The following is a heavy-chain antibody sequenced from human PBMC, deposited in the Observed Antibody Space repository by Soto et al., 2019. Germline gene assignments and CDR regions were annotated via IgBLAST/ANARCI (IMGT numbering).Heavy chain of an antibody. V-gene: IGHV3-21*01. CDR1: GFTFSSYS. CDR2: ISSSSSYI. D-gene: IGHD4-17*01. J-gene: IGHJ3*02. CDR3: ARDRSLDYGDYGNDAFDI. Sequence: GGSLRLSCAASGFTFSSYSMNWVRQAPGKGLEWVSSISSSSSYIYYADSVKGRFTISRDNAKNSLYLQMNSLRAEDTAGYYCARDRSLDYGDYGNDAFDIWGQGTMVTVSS.